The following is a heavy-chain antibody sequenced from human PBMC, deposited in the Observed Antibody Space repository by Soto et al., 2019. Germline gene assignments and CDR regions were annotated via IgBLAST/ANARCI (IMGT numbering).Heavy chain of an antibody. CDR2: IYSGGST. V-gene: IGHV3-53*01. J-gene: IGHJ4*02. CDR3: ARGYSSSWSLFDY. Sequence: GGSLRLSCAASGFTVSSNYMGWVRQAPGKGLEWVSVIYSGGSTYYADSVKGRFTISRDNSKNTLYLQMNSLRAEDTAVYYCARGYSSSWSLFDYWGQGTLVTVSS. D-gene: IGHD6-13*01. CDR1: GFTVSSNY.